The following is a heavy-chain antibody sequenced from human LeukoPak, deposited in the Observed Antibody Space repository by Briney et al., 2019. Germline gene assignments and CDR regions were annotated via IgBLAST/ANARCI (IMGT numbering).Heavy chain of an antibody. D-gene: IGHD3-16*01. CDR1: GGSISSDY. J-gene: IGHJ4*02. CDR2: IYFSGST. V-gene: IGHV4-59*01. CDR3: ARGGGYFNY. Sequence: SETLSLTCTVSGGSISSDYWSWIRQPPGKGLEWIGYIYFSGSTNYNPSLKSRVTISVDTSKTQLSLKLSSVTAADTAVYYCARGGGYFNYWGQGTLVTVPS.